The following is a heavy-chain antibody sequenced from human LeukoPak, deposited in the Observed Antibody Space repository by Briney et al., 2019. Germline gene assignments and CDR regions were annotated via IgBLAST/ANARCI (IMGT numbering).Heavy chain of an antibody. Sequence: PGGSLRLSCAASGFTFRSYAMHWVRQVPGRGLEYVSIISSDGGSTYHANSVKGRFTISRDNSKNTLYLQMGSLRPEGMAVYYCAREFNSGYDYWGQGTLVTVSS. D-gene: IGHD5-12*01. J-gene: IGHJ4*02. CDR1: GFTFRSYA. CDR3: AREFNSGYDY. V-gene: IGHV3-64*01. CDR2: ISSDGGST.